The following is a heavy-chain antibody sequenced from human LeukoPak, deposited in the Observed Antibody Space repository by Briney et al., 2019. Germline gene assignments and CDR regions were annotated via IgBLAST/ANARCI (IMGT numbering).Heavy chain of an antibody. CDR3: AKDSRCSSTSCEYFQH. CDR1: GFTFSSYA. D-gene: IGHD2-2*01. V-gene: IGHV3-23*01. CDR2: ISGSGGST. J-gene: IGHJ1*01. Sequence: TGGSLRLSCAASGFTFSSYAMSWVRQAPGKGLEWVSAISGSGGSTYYADSVKGRFTISRDNSKNTLYLQMNSLRAEDTAVYYCAKDSRCSSTSCEYFQHWGQGTRVTVSS.